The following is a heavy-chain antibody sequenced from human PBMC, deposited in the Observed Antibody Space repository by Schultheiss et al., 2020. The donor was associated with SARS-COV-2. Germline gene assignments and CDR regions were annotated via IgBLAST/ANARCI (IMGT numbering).Heavy chain of an antibody. J-gene: IGHJ4*02. Sequence: SETLSLTCAVSGYSISSGYYWGWIRQPPGKGLEWIGEINHSGSTNYNPSLKSRVTISVDTSKNQFSLKLSSVTAADTAVYYCARSLAAAGPYYWGQGTLVTVSS. D-gene: IGHD6-13*01. CDR1: GYSISSGYY. CDR2: INHSGST. CDR3: ARSLAAAGPYY. V-gene: IGHV4-38-2*01.